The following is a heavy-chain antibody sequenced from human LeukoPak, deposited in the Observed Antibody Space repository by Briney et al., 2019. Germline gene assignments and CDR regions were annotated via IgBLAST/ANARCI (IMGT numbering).Heavy chain of an antibody. CDR1: GGSISSYY. Sequence: SETLSLTCTVSGGSISSYYWSWIRQPPGKGLEWIGYIYYSGSTNYNPSLKSRVTISVDTSKNQFSLKLSSVTAADTAVYYCAKDQSSTSWYMSLFDYWGQGTLVTVSS. J-gene: IGHJ4*02. V-gene: IGHV4-59*01. CDR3: AKDQSSTSWYMSLFDY. D-gene: IGHD2-2*02. CDR2: IYYSGST.